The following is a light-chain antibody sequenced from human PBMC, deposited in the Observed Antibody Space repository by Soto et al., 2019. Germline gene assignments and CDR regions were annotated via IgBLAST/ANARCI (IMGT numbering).Light chain of an antibody. CDR2: GAS. J-gene: IGKJ1*01. Sequence: EIVMTQSPATLSVSPGERATLSCRASQSVSSNLAWYQQKPGQAPRLLIYGASTRATGIPARFSGSGSGTEFTLTLSSLQSEDFEVYYYQQYNNWPPRAWTFGQGTKVEIK. CDR1: QSVSSN. CDR3: QQYNNWPPRAWT. V-gene: IGKV3-15*01.